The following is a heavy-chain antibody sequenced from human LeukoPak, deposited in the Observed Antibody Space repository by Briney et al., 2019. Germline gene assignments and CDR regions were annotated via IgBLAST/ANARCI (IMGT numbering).Heavy chain of an antibody. J-gene: IGHJ4*02. V-gene: IGHV4-59*01. CDR2: IYYSGTT. Sequence: PSETLSLTCTVSGGSISSYYWSWIRQPPGKGLEWIGYIYYSGTTNYNPSLKSRVTISVDTSKNQFSLKLSSVTAADTAVYYCARGINSWLFDYWGQGTLVTVSS. CDR1: GGSISSYY. CDR3: ARGINSWLFDY. D-gene: IGHD3-22*01.